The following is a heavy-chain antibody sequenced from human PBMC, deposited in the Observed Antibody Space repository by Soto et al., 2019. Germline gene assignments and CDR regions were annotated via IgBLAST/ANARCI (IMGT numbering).Heavy chain of an antibody. V-gene: IGHV1-8*01. Sequence: QVQLVQSGAEVKKPGASVKVSCKASGYMFSTYDINWVRQAPGQGLEWMGWLNPNSGNTGYAQKFQGRINITRNTSINTAYMELSSLGSDDTAVYYCARDHRYNWNDEGWFNPWGQGTLVTVSS. CDR2: LNPNSGNT. D-gene: IGHD1-20*01. CDR3: ARDHRYNWNDEGWFNP. J-gene: IGHJ5*02. CDR1: GYMFSTYD.